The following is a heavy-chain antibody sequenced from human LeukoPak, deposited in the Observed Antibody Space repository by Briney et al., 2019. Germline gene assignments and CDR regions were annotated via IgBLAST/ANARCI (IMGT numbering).Heavy chain of an antibody. V-gene: IGHV7-4-1*02. J-gene: IGHJ4*02. CDR2: INTNTGNP. CDR3: ARGLSVLNWNDLSRISGY. Sequence: GASVKVSCKASGYTFTSYAMNRVRQAPGQGLEWRGWINTNTGNPTYAKGFTGRFVFSLDTSVSTTYLQISSLKAEDTAVYYCARGLSVLNWNDLSRISGYWGQGTLVTVPS. D-gene: IGHD1-1*01. CDR1: GYTFTSYA.